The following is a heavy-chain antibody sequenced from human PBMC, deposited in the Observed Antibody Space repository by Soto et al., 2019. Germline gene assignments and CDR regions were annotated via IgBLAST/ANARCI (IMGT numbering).Heavy chain of an antibody. J-gene: IGHJ6*02. CDR2: IVVGSGNT. Sequence: ASVNVSSKASRFTFTSCAVQWVRHARRQRLEWIGWIVVGSGNTNYAQKFQERVTITRDMSTSTAYMELSSLRSEDTAVYYCAATDGTLVYYYYGMDVWGQGTTVTVSS. CDR3: AATDGTLVYYYYGMDV. V-gene: IGHV1-58*01. CDR1: RFTFTSCA. D-gene: IGHD1-26*01.